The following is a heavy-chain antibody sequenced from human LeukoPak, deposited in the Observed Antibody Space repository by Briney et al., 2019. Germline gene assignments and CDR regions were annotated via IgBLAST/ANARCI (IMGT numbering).Heavy chain of an antibody. D-gene: IGHD1-26*01. J-gene: IGHJ3*02. CDR3: ARSDGYGLVGI. V-gene: IGHV4-34*01. CDR1: GGSFSGNY. Sequence: SETLSLTCAVYGGSFSGNYWGWIRQPPGKTLEWIGSIYSSGSTYYNPSLKSRVIIMIDTPKNHFSLTLSSVTAADTAVYYCARSDGYGLVGIWGQGTMVTVSS. CDR2: IYSSGST.